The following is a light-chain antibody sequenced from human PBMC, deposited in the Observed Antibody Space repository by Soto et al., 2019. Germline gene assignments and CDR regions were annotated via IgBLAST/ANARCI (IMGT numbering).Light chain of an antibody. Sequence: EILMTQSQATLSVSPGERVTLSCRASQSVSINLGWYQQKPGQAPRLLILGASTRATGIPARFSGSGSGTDFTLTISSLQSEDSAVYYCQQYSNLPRTFGQGTKVEIK. J-gene: IGKJ1*01. CDR1: QSVSIN. V-gene: IGKV3-15*01. CDR3: QQYSNLPRT. CDR2: GAS.